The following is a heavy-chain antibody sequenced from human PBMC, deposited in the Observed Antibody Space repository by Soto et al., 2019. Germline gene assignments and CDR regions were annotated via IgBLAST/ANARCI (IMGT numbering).Heavy chain of an antibody. CDR3: ARDGLEMATIPPGFDWYFDL. Sequence: QVQLVQSGAEVKKPGSSVKVSCKASGGTFSSYAISWVRQAPGQGLEWMGGIIPIFGTANYAQKFQGRVTITADESTSTAYMELSSLRSEDTAVYYCARDGLEMATIPPGFDWYFDLWGRGTLVTVSS. CDR1: GGTFSSYA. CDR2: IIPIFGTA. J-gene: IGHJ2*01. V-gene: IGHV1-69*12. D-gene: IGHD5-12*01.